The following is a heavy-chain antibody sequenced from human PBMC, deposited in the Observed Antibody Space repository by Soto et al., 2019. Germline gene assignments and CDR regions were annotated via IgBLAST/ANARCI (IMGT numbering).Heavy chain of an antibody. CDR1: GYTFTNYW. CDR2: IYPGDSDI. J-gene: IGHJ4*02. V-gene: IGHV5-51*01. Sequence: GESLKISCKGSGYTFTNYWIGWLRQMPGKGLEWMGIIYPGDSDIRYSPSFQGQVTISADKSISTAYLQWGSLKASDTAVYYCARHGSAGTFASLRYFDYWGQGTVVTVSS. D-gene: IGHD3-10*01. CDR3: ARHGSAGTFASLRYFDY.